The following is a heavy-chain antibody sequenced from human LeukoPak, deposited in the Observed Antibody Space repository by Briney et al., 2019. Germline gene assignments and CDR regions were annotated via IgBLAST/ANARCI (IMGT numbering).Heavy chain of an antibody. CDR1: GFTFSSYA. CDR2: ISGSGGST. D-gene: IGHD3-3*01. CDR3: AKDQRTYYDFWSGSILFDY. Sequence: GGSLRLSCAASGFTFSSYAMGWVRQAPGKGLEWVSAISGSGGSTYYADSVKGRFTISRDNSKNTLYLQMNSLRAEDTAVYYCAKDQRTYYDFWSGSILFDYWGQGTLVTVSS. V-gene: IGHV3-23*01. J-gene: IGHJ4*02.